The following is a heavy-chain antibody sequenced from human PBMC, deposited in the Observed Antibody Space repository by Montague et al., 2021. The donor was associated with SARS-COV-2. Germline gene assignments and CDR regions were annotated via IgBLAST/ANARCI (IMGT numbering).Heavy chain of an antibody. Sequence: SETLSLTCTVSGDSISSSSYYWGWIRQPPGKGLEWIGSINNRGNTYNNPTLRSPVSISIATSQNHFSLNVRSVTAAAPGLFYCVIVAHPRSAWPYYMDDWGQGTTVTVFS. D-gene: IGHD3-3*02. CDR1: GDSISSSSYY. CDR3: VIVAHPRSAWPYYMDD. CDR2: INNRGNT. J-gene: IGHJ6*03. V-gene: IGHV4-39*02.